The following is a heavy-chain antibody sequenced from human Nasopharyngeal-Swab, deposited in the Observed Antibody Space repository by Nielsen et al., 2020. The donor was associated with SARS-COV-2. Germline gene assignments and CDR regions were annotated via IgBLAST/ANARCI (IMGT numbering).Heavy chain of an antibody. J-gene: IGHJ6*03. V-gene: IGHV4-34*01. Sequence: SETLSLTCAVYGGSFSDNYWNWVRQSPGKGLEWIGEISHLGATNYKSSLKSRVVLSVDSSKSQFSLRLTSVTAADTGVYYCVRGYRTWSFPSSYYYYHMDVWGQGTTATVSS. D-gene: IGHD3-10*01. CDR2: ISHLGAT. CDR1: GGSFSDNY. CDR3: VRGYRTWSFPSSYYYYHMDV.